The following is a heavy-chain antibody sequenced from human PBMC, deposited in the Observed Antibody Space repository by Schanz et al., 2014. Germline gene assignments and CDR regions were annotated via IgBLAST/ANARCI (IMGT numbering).Heavy chain of an antibody. J-gene: IGHJ3*02. CDR1: RIIFGTYS. D-gene: IGHD5-12*01. CDR3: AGAVATIRADSFDI. CDR2: INSRSNFI. Sequence: EVQLLESGGTVVQPGGSLRVSCAASRIIFGTYSMNWIRQTPKGLEWVSSINSRSNFIYYADSVKGRFTISRDNAKNSLYLQMNSLRAEDTAVYYCAGAVATIRADSFDIWGQGTMXAVSS. V-gene: IGHV3-21*01.